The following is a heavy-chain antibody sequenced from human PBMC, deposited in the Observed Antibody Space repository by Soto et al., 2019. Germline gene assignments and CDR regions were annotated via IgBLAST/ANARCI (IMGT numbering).Heavy chain of an antibody. Sequence: PGESLQISCKGSGYSFTSYWISCVRQMPGKGLEWIGRIDPSDSYTNYSPSFQGHVTISADKSISTAYLQWSSLKASDTAMYYCARPGVDYYGLGSYYSGIGYGMEVWGKGTKVTVFS. V-gene: IGHV5-10-1*01. CDR3: ARPGVDYYGLGSYYSGIGYGMEV. CDR1: GYSFTSYW. CDR2: IDPSDSYT. D-gene: IGHD3-10*01. J-gene: IGHJ6*04.